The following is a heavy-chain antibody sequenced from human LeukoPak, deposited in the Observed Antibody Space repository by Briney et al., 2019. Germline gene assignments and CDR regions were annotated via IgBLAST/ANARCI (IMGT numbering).Heavy chain of an antibody. CDR3: ARVLTGYLRKWFDP. CDR2: IYHGGSA. CDR1: GDSITRGGYS. V-gene: IGHV4-30-2*01. D-gene: IGHD3-9*01. Sequence: SETLSLTCAVSGDSITRGGYSWSWIGQPPGKGLEWIGYIYHGGSAYCNPSLKGRLTISVDTSNNQFSLRLSSVTAADTAVYYCARVLTGYLRKWFDPWGQGTLVTVSS. J-gene: IGHJ5*02.